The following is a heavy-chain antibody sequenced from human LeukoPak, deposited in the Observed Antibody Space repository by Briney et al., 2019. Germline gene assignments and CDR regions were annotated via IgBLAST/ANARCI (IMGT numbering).Heavy chain of an antibody. CDR2: ISRSATTI. CDR1: GFTFSSYE. J-gene: IGHJ4*02. D-gene: IGHD3-10*01. Sequence: GGSLRLSCAASGFTFSSYEMNWVRQAPGKGLEWVSSISRSATTIYYADSVKGRFTISRDNAKNSLYLQMNSLRAEDTAVYYCARDKGWGVGSPFDYWGQGTLVTVSS. CDR3: ARDKGWGVGSPFDY. V-gene: IGHV3-48*03.